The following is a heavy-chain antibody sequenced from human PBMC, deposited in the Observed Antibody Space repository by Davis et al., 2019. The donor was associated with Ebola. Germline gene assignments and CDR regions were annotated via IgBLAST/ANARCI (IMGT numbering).Heavy chain of an antibody. Sequence: GESLKISCAASGFTVSSNYMSWVRQAPGKGLEWVSVIHSGGNTYYADSVKGRFTISRDIAKNTVSLQMNSLRAEDTAVYYCARAIAYYYYGMDVWGQGTTVTVSS. CDR2: IHSGGNT. V-gene: IGHV3-53*01. J-gene: IGHJ6*02. CDR1: GFTVSSNY. CDR3: ARAIAYYYYGMDV.